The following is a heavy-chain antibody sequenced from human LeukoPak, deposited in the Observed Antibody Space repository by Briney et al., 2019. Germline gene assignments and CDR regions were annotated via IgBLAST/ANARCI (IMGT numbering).Heavy chain of an antibody. CDR3: AREDTAMGGIYFDY. J-gene: IGHJ4*02. CDR2: INHSGST. D-gene: IGHD5-18*01. Sequence: SETLSLTCAVYGGSFSGYYWSWIRQPPGKGLEWIGEINHSGSTNYNPSLKSRVTISVDTSKNQFSLKLSSVTAADTAVYYCAREDTAMGGIYFDYWGQGTLVTVSS. V-gene: IGHV4-34*01. CDR1: GGSFSGYY.